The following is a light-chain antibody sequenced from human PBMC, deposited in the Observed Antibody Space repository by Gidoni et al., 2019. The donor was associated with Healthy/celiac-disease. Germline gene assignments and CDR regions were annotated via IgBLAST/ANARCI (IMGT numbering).Light chain of an antibody. CDR1: ALPKQY. Sequence: SYELTQPPSVSVSPGQTARITCPGDALPKQYAYWYQQKTGQAPVLVIYKDSERPSGIPERFSGSSSGTTVTLTISGVQAEDEADYYCQSADSSGTYWVFGGGTKLTVL. J-gene: IGLJ3*02. CDR3: QSADSSGTYWV. CDR2: KDS. V-gene: IGLV3-25*02.